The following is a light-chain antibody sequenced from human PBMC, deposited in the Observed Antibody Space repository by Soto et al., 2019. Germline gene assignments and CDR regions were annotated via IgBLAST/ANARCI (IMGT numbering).Light chain of an antibody. CDR3: QHYVTSLTT. Sequence: EIVMTQSPATLSSFPGDRVTLSCRASQYINTRLAWYQHRPGQAPRLLIFGASIRVTGIPDRFIGSGSGTDFTLTISRLEPEDFAVYYCQHYVTSLTTFGQGTKVDIK. J-gene: IGKJ1*01. V-gene: IGKV3-20*01. CDR2: GAS. CDR1: QYINTR.